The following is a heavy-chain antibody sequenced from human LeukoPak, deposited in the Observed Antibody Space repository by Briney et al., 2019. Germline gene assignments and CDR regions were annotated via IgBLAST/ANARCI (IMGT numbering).Heavy chain of an antibody. Sequence: GGSLRLSCAASGFTFSTYAMTWVRQAPGKGLEWVSFVSPSSTYIYYADSVKGRFTISRDNAKNSLYLQMYSLRAEDTAVYYCARDPATSSYYSYYYMDVWGKGTTVTVSS. CDR3: ARDPATSSYYSYYYMDV. D-gene: IGHD6-6*01. CDR1: GFTFSTYA. CDR2: VSPSSTYI. J-gene: IGHJ6*03. V-gene: IGHV3-21*01.